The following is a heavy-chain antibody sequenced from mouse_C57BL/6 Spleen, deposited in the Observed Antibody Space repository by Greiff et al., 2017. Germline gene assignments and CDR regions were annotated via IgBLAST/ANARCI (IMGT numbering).Heavy chain of an antibody. CDR2: IDPSDSYT. J-gene: IGHJ1*03. V-gene: IGHV1-50*01. D-gene: IGHD4-1*01. CDR1: GYTFTSYW. CDR3: ARGTGTLWYFDV. Sequence: VKLQQPGAELVKPGASVKLSCKASGYTFTSYWMQWVKQRPGQGLEWIGEIDPSDSYTNYNQKFKGKATLTVDTSSSTAYMQLSSLTSEYSAVYYCARGTGTLWYFDVWGTGTTVTVSS.